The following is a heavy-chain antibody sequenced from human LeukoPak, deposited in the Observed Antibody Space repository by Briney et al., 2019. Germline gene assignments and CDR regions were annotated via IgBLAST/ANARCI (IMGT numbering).Heavy chain of an antibody. J-gene: IGHJ4*02. CDR1: GFTFSSYW. V-gene: IGHV3-7*01. D-gene: IGHD3-10*01. Sequence: GGSLRLSCAASGFTFSSYWMSWVRQAPGKGLEWVAKIKQDGSEKYYVDSVKGRFTISRDNAKNSLYLQMNSLRAEDTAVYYCARETHYYGSGSYASPRMMRLQRGYYFDYWGQGTLVTVSS. CDR3: ARETHYYGSGSYASPRMMRLQRGYYFDY. CDR2: IKQDGSEK.